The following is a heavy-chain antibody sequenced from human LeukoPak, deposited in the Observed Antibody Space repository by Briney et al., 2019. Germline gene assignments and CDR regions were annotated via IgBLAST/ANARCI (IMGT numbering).Heavy chain of an antibody. CDR3: AKDSYALDV. CDR2: ISRGGGST. J-gene: IGHJ6*02. Sequence: GGSLRLSCAVSKFSFTTYTMTWVRQAPGKGLEWVSSISRGGGSTYYADSVKGRFIISRDSSENTVYLQMSSLRAEDTAVYYCAKDSYALDVWGQGTTVSVSS. CDR1: KFSFTTYT. V-gene: IGHV3-23*01.